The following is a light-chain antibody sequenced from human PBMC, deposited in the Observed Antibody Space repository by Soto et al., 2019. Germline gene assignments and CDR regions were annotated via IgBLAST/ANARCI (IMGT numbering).Light chain of an antibody. CDR2: GAV. V-gene: IGKV3-20*01. J-gene: IGKJ1*01. CDR1: QSVSSNY. Sequence: EIVLTQSPGTLSLSPGERATLSCRASQSVSSNYLAWHQQKPGQAPRLLIYGAVSRATGIPDRFSGSGSGTDFTLTISRLEPEDFAVYYCQQYGSSLTWTFGQGTRVEIK. CDR3: QQYGSSLTWT.